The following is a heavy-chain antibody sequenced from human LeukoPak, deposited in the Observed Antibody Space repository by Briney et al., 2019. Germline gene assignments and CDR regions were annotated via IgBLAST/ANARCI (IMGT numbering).Heavy chain of an antibody. Sequence: ASVKVSCKASGYTFTSYGISWVRQAPGQGLEWMGWISAYNGNTNYAQKLQGRVTMTTDTSTSTAYMELRSLRSDDTAVYYCARDYRSSTSCYMYNWFDPWGQGTLVTVSS. CDR2: ISAYNGNT. J-gene: IGHJ5*02. CDR3: ARDYRSSTSCYMYNWFDP. V-gene: IGHV1-18*01. D-gene: IGHD2-2*02. CDR1: GYTFTSYG.